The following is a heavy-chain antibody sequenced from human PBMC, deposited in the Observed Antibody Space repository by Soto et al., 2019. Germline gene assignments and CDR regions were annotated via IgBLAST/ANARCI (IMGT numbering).Heavy chain of an antibody. V-gene: IGHV4-59*08. CDR1: GGSISRYY. Sequence: SETLSLTCTVSGGSISRYYWSWIRQPPGKGLERIGNIYYSGSTNYNPSHKSRVTISVDTSMNQFSLKLSSATAAVTAVYYCARHTAARFPFDYWGPGILVTVSS. J-gene: IGHJ4*02. D-gene: IGHD6-6*01. CDR2: IYYSGST. CDR3: ARHTAARFPFDY.